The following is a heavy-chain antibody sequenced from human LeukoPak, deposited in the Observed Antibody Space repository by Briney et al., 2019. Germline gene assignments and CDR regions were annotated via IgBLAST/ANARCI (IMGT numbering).Heavy chain of an antibody. CDR1: GFTFSSYA. D-gene: IGHD3-22*01. Sequence: GGSLRLSCAASGFTFSSYAMSWVRQAPGEGLEWVSSISGSGGSTYYADSVKGRFTISRDNSKSTLYLQVHSLRAEDTAVYYCAKEALDYYDSSGYPYNWGQGTLVTVSS. CDR3: AKEALDYYDSSGYPYN. V-gene: IGHV3-23*01. CDR2: ISGSGGST. J-gene: IGHJ4*02.